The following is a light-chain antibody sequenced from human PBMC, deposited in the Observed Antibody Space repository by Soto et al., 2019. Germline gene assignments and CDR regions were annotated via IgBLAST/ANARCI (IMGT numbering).Light chain of an antibody. Sequence: EIVLTQSPCTLSVSPGERATLSCRASQTVRSSSLAWYQQKPGQAPRLLIYGASGRATGIPDKFSGSGSGTDFTLTISRLEPEDFAVYYCQQYGSSPYTFGQGTKLEI. J-gene: IGKJ2*01. V-gene: IGKV3-20*01. CDR3: QQYGSSPYT. CDR1: QTVRSSS. CDR2: GAS.